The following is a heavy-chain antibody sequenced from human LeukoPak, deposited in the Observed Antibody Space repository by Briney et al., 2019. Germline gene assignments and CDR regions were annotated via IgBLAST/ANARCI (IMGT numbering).Heavy chain of an antibody. V-gene: IGHV3-21*01. CDR2: ISSSSSYI. J-gene: IGHJ6*04. CDR3: ARDLGDFWSGSTMDV. D-gene: IGHD3-3*01. CDR1: GFTFSSYS. Sequence: GGSLRLSCAASGFTFSSYSMNWVRQAPGKGLEWVSSISSSSSYIYYADSVKGRFTISRDNAKNSLYLQMNSLRAEDTAVYYCARDLGDFWSGSTMDVWGKGTTVTVSS.